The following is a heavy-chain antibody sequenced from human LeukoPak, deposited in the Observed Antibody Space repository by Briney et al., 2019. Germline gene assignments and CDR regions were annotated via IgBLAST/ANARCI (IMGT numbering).Heavy chain of an antibody. V-gene: IGHV4-61*02. CDR2: IYTSGST. J-gene: IGHJ5*02. CDR3: ARAPTYYYDSSGYLMET. D-gene: IGHD3-22*01. CDR1: GGSISSGSSY. Sequence: SQTLSLTCTVSGGSISSGSSYWGWIRQPAGTGLEWIGRIYTSGSTNYNPSLKTRVPISVDTSKNQFSLKLSSVTAADTAVYYCARAPTYYYDSSGYLMETWGQGTLVTVSS.